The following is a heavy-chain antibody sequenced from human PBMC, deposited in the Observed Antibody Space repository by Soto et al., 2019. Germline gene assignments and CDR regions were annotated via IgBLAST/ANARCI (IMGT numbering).Heavy chain of an antibody. J-gene: IGHJ4*02. CDR2: ISSSGSTI. CDR1: GFTFSDYY. CDR3: ARDSSYYYDSSGYFDY. V-gene: IGHV3-11*01. D-gene: IGHD3-22*01. Sequence: PGGSLRLSCAASGFTFSDYYMSWIRQAPGKGLEWVSYISSSGSTIYYADSVKGRFTISRDNAKNSLYLQMNSLRAEDTAVYYCARDSSYYYDSSGYFDYWGQGTLVTVSS.